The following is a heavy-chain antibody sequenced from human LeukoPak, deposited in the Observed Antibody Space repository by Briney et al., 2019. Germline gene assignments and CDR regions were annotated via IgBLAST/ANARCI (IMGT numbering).Heavy chain of an antibody. V-gene: IGHV7-4-1*02. D-gene: IGHD3-10*01. CDR3: VRGTPTPGMDY. Sequence: ASVRVSCKASGYPFSSHFLNWVRQAPGQGLEWMGNIDTTTGNPRYAQDFTGRFVFSLDTSVSTAYLQITSLKADDTAAYYCVRGTPTPGMDYWGQGTQVTVSS. CDR1: GYPFSSHF. J-gene: IGHJ4*02. CDR2: IDTTTGNP.